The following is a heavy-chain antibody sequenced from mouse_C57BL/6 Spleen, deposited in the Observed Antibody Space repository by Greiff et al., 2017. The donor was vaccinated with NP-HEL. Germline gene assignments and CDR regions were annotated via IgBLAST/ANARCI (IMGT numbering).Heavy chain of an antibody. CDR1: GSHCPLTS. CDR2: IYPCLFST. Sequence: QVQLQQPGAELVNPGASVKMSCKASGSHCPLTSLPLFTPRPFQCLEFILYIYPCLFSTNYNEKFKSKATLTVDTSSSTAYMQLSSLTSEDSAVYYCARERDYGSSAYAMDYWGQGTSVTVSS. CDR3: ARERDYGSSAYAMDY. D-gene: IGHD1-1*01. J-gene: IGHJ4*01. V-gene: IGHV1-55*01.